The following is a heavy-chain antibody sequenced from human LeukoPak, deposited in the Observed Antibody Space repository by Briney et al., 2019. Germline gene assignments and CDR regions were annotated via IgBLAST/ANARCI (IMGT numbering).Heavy chain of an antibody. J-gene: IGHJ4*02. D-gene: IGHD6-13*01. V-gene: IGHV3-23*01. CDR1: GFTFSTYA. CDR2: IGGSGSYT. Sequence: PGGSLTHSCAASGFTFSTYAMIWVRQAPGKGLEWVSVIGGSGSYTYYADPVKGRFTISRDNSKDTLYLQMNSLRAEDTAVYYCARDWYDYGGQGTLVTVSS. CDR3: ARDWYDY.